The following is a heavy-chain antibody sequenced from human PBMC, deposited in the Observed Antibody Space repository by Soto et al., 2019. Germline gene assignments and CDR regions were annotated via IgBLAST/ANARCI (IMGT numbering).Heavy chain of an antibody. CDR1: DGTSRSYY. J-gene: IGHJ6*02. CDR2: IYTSGST. Sequence: PSEPLSLTWTVADGTSRSYYGSWIRQPAGKGLEWIGRIYTSGSTNYNPSLNSRVTMSVDTSKNQFSLKLSSVTAADTAVYYCASGAYDFWSGYYIVDVWGQGTTVTVSS. D-gene: IGHD3-3*01. CDR3: ASGAYDFWSGYYIVDV. V-gene: IGHV4-4*07.